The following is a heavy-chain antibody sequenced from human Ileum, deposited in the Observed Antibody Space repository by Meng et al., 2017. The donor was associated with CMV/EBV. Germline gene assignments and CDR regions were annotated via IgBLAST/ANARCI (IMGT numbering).Heavy chain of an antibody. CDR1: GFIFSDSE. D-gene: IGHD6-13*01. J-gene: IGHJ1*01. CDR2: ISSGASAM. V-gene: IGHV3-48*03. Sequence: GGSLRLSCAASGFIFSDSEINWVRQAPGKGLEWVAYISSGASAMYYADSVKGRFTISRDNSKSSLYLQLNSLGVEDTGVYYCARDARGLAATGGGHWGQGNLVTVSS. CDR3: ARDARGLAATGGGH.